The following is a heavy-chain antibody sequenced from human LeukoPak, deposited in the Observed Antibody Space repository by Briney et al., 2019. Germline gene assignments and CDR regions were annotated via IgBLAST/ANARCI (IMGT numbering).Heavy chain of an antibody. CDR2: IYYSGST. Sequence: ETLSLTCTVSGGSISSYYWSWIRQPPGKGLEWIGYIYYSGSTNYNPSLKSRVTISVDTSKNQFSLKLSSVTAADTAVYYCARLRVQDATTYFDYWGQGTLVTVSS. CDR1: GGSISSYY. CDR3: ARLRVQDATTYFDY. J-gene: IGHJ4*02. D-gene: IGHD1-1*01. V-gene: IGHV4-59*12.